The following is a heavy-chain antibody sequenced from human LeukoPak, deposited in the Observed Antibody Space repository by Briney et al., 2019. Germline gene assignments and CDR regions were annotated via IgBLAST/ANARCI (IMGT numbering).Heavy chain of an antibody. CDR2: FDPEDGET. J-gene: IGHJ4*02. CDR1: EYTLTELS. V-gene: IGHV1-24*01. Sequence: ASVKVSCKVSEYTLTELSMHWVRQAPGKGLEWMGGFDPEDGETIYAQKFQGRVTMTEDTSTDTAYMELSSLRSEDTAVYYCARNYYDSSGYYYFDYWGQGTLVTVSS. D-gene: IGHD3-22*01. CDR3: ARNYYDSSGYYYFDY.